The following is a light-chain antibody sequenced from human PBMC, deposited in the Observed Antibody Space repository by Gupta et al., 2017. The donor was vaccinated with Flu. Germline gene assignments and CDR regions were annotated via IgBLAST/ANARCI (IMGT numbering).Light chain of an antibody. CDR1: QGLVYSDGNTY. J-gene: IGKJ1*01. CDR3: MQGANWPWA. Sequence: VTLGQPASISCRSSQGLVYSDGNTYLHWFQQRPGQSPRRLIYQVSYRASGVPDRFSGSGSGTNFTLKISRVEAEDVGIYFCMQGANWPWAFGQGTTVEIK. V-gene: IGKV2-30*01. CDR2: QVS.